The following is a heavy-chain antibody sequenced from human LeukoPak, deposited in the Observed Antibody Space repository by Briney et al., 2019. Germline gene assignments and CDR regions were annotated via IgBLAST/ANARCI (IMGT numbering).Heavy chain of an antibody. V-gene: IGHV3-33*01. CDR1: GFTLSSYG. J-gene: IGHJ4*02. Sequence: PGRSLRLSCAASGFTLSSYGMHWVRQAPGKGLEWVAVIWYDGSNKYYADSVKGRFTISRDNSKNTLYLQMNSLRAEDTAVYYCARDPDSSNYFDYWGQGTLVTVSS. D-gene: IGHD6-6*01. CDR2: IWYDGSNK. CDR3: ARDPDSSNYFDY.